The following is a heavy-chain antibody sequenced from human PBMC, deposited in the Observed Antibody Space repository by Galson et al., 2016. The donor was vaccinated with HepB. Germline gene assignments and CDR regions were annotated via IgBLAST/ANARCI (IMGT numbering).Heavy chain of an antibody. V-gene: IGHV3-11*05. D-gene: IGHD3-22*01. CDR2: ISVTSGYI. Sequence: SLRLSCAASGFTFSKYFMTWFRQAPGKGLEWTSHISVTSGYINYAGSVKGRFTISRDNAKNALYLQMNSLGAEDTAVYYCARDNSRRENSGYHAFDIWGQGTMVTVSS. J-gene: IGHJ3*02. CDR3: ARDNSRRENSGYHAFDI. CDR1: GFTFSKYF.